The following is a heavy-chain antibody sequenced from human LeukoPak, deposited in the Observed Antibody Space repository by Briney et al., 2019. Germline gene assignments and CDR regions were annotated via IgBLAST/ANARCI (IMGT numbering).Heavy chain of an antibody. D-gene: IGHD2-2*01. J-gene: IGHJ4*02. Sequence: SETLSLTCTVSGGSISSSDYYWGWIRQPPGKGLEWIASIYYSGTTHYNPSLMGRVTISIDKSKSQFSLRLRSVTAADTAVYYCAKIYCSSITCYVDFWGQGTLVTVSS. V-gene: IGHV4-39*07. CDR3: AKIYCSSITCYVDF. CDR2: IYYSGTT. CDR1: GGSISSSDYY.